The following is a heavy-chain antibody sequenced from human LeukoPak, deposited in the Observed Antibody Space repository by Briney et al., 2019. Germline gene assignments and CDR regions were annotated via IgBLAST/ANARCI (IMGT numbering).Heavy chain of an antibody. CDR1: GGSISSSSYY. CDR2: IYHSGST. CDR3: ASFIAAVDY. J-gene: IGHJ4*02. V-gene: IGHV4-39*07. D-gene: IGHD6-13*01. Sequence: SETLSLTCTVSGGSISSSSYYWGWVRQPPGKGLEWIGSIYHSGSTYYNPSLKSRVTISVDTSKNQFSLKLSSVTAADTAVYYCASFIAAVDYWGQGTLVTVSS.